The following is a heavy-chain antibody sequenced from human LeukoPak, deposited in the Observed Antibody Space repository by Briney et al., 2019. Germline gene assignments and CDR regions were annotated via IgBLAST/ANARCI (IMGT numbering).Heavy chain of an antibody. J-gene: IGHJ4*02. Sequence: PGRSLRLSCAASGFTFSSYGMHWVRQAPGKGLEWVAVIWYDGSNKYYADSVKGRFTISRDNSKNTLYLQMNSLRAEDAAVYYCRGMYCSGGSCYSVDYWGQGTLVTVSS. CDR1: GFTFSSYG. D-gene: IGHD2-15*01. CDR2: IWYDGSNK. V-gene: IGHV3-33*01. CDR3: RGMYCSGGSCYSVDY.